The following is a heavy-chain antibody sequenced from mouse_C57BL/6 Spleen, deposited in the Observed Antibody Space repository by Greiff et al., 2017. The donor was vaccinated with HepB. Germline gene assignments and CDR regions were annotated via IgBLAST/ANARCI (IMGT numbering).Heavy chain of an antibody. CDR2: ISDGGSYT. CDR3: ARDPYFDV. V-gene: IGHV5-4*01. CDR1: GFTFSSYA. Sequence: DVQLVESGGGLVKPGGSLKLSCAASGFTFSSYAMSWVRQTPEKRLEWVATISDGGSYTYYPDNVKGRFTISRDNAKNNLYLQMSHLKSEDTAMYYCARDPYFDVWGTGTTVTVSS. J-gene: IGHJ1*03.